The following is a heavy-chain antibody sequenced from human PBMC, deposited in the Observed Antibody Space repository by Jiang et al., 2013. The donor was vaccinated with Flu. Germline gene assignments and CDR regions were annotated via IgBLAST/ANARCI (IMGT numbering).Heavy chain of an antibody. V-gene: IGHV3-48*01. Sequence: QLLESGGGLVQPGGSLRVSCAASGFTFSSYSMNWVRQAPGKGLEWVSYISSSSRTIYYADSVKGRFTISRDNAKNSLYLQMNSLRAEDTAVYYCAGTYYYDSSGYQIDAFDIWGQGTMVTVSS. CDR2: ISSSSRTI. D-gene: IGHD3-22*01. J-gene: IGHJ3*02. CDR3: AGTYYYDSSGYQIDAFDI. CDR1: GFTFSSYS.